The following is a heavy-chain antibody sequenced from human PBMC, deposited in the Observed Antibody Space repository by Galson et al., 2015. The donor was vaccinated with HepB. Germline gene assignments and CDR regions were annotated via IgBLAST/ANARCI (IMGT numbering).Heavy chain of an antibody. CDR3: ARDRDYRFDY. CDR2: ISTYGGNT. CDR1: GYTFTSNG. V-gene: IGHV1-18*04. D-gene: IGHD4/OR15-4a*01. Sequence: QSGAEVKNPGASVKVSCKASGYTFTSNGISWVRQTPGQGLEWLGWISTYGGNTNYAQKFQGRITLTRDTSTSIAYVELRGLRSDDTAVYYCARDRDYRFDYWGQGTLVTVSS. J-gene: IGHJ4*02.